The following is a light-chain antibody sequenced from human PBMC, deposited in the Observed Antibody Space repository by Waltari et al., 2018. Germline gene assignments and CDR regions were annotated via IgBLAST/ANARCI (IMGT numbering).Light chain of an antibody. CDR2: GNN. V-gene: IGLV1-44*01. Sequence: QSVLTQPPSASGTPGQSVTISCSGSSSNIGGNTVNWYQQLPGRAPKLLIYGNNQRPSGVPDRFSGSKSGTSASLVISGLQSEDEADYYCATWDDSLSGFYVFGAGTRVTVL. CDR1: SSNIGGNT. J-gene: IGLJ1*01. CDR3: ATWDDSLSGFYV.